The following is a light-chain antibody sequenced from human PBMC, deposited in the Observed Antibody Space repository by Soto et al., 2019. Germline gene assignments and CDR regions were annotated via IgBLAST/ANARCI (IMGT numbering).Light chain of an antibody. V-gene: IGLV2-14*02. CDR3: CSYTSGTSV. CDR1: SSDIGSYNL. CDR2: EGT. J-gene: IGLJ1*01. Sequence: QSVLTQPASVSGPPGQSLVISCNGSSSDIGSYNLVSWYQQYPGKAPKVMIFEGTKRPSGVSDRFSGSKSGNTASLTISELQAEDEADYYCCSYTSGTSVFGTGTKVSVL.